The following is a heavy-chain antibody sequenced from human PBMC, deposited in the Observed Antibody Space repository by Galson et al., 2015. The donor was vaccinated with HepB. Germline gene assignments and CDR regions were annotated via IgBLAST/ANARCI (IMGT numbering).Heavy chain of an antibody. J-gene: IGHJ3*02. CDR3: ARAVLRFLEWLPGGWAFDI. CDR1: GFTFSSYS. D-gene: IGHD3-3*01. CDR2: ISSSSSTI. V-gene: IGHV3-48*02. Sequence: SLRLSCAASGFTFSSYSMDWVRQAPGKGLEWVSYISSSSSTIYYADSVKGRFTISRDNAKNSLYLQMNSLRDEDTAVYYCARAVLRFLEWLPGGWAFDIWGQGTMVTVSS.